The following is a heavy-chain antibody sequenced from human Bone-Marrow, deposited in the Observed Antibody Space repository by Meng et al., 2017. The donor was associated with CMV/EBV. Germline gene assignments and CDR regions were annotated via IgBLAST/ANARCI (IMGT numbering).Heavy chain of an antibody. Sequence: LRLSCTVSGGSISSGGYYWSWIRQHPGKGLEWIGYIYYSGSTYYNPSLKSRVTISVDTSKNQFSLKLSSVTAADTAVYYCARGGYYDFYLSWFDPWGQGSLVTVSS. CDR2: IYYSGST. D-gene: IGHD2/OR15-2a*01. J-gene: IGHJ5*02. V-gene: IGHV4-31*03. CDR3: ARGGYYDFYLSWFDP. CDR1: GGSISSGGYY.